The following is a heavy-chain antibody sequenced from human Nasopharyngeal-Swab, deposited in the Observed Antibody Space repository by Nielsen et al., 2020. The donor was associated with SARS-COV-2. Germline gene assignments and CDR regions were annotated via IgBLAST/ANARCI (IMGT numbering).Heavy chain of an antibody. D-gene: IGHD6-13*01. J-gene: IGHJ6*02. Sequence: GESLKISCAASGFTFSDYYMSWIRQAPGKGLEWVSYISSSCSTIYYADSVKGRFTISRDNAKNSLYLQMNSLRAEDTAVYYCARDQVAAAGHYYYYGMDVWGQGTTVTVSS. CDR1: GFTFSDYY. V-gene: IGHV3-11*04. CDR2: ISSSCSTI. CDR3: ARDQVAAAGHYYYYGMDV.